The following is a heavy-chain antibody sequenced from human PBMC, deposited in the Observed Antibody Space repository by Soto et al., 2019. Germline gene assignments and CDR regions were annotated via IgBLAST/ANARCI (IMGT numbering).Heavy chain of an antibody. CDR3: ASSYSSGPTGDLDYYYGMDV. J-gene: IGHJ6*02. V-gene: IGHV3-30-3*01. CDR2: ISYDGSNK. D-gene: IGHD6-19*01. Sequence: GGSLRLSCAASGFTFSSYAMHWVRQAPGKGLEWVAVISYDGSNKYYADSVKGRFTISRDNSKNTLYLQMNSLRAEDTAVYYCASSYSSGPTGDLDYYYGMDVWGQGTTVTVSS. CDR1: GFTFSSYA.